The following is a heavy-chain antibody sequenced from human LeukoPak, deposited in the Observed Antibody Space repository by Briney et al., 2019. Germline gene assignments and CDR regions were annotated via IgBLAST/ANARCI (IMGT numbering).Heavy chain of an antibody. CDR3: AKSPLAPTVVVPAAIDY. Sequence: GGSLRLSCAASGFTFSSYAMSWVRQAPGKGLEWVSAISGSGGSTYYADSVKGRFTISRDNSKNALYLQMNSLRAEDTAVYYCAKSPLAPTVVVPAAIDYWGQGTLVTVSS. V-gene: IGHV3-23*01. J-gene: IGHJ4*02. CDR1: GFTFSSYA. D-gene: IGHD2-2*02. CDR2: ISGSGGST.